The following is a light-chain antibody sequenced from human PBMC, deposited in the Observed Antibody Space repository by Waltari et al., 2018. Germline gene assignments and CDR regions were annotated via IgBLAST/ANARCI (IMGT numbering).Light chain of an antibody. Sequence: EIVLTQSPATLSLSPGERATLFCRASQTGGTYLARYQQKPVQPPRPLIFDASSRSTGIPAKFRGSGSGTDFTLTISNLEPEDFAVYFCQQRSSWPYTFGQGTRLEI. CDR1: QTGGTY. J-gene: IGKJ2*01. CDR3: QQRSSWPYT. CDR2: DAS. V-gene: IGKV3-11*01.